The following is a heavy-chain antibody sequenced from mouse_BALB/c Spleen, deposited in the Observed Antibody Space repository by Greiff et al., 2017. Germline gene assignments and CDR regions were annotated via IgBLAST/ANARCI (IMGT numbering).Heavy chain of an antibody. Sequence: VQLQQSGPELVKPGASVKISCKASGYSFTSYYIHWVKQRPGQGREWIGWIFPGSGNTKYNEKLKGKVTLTADKTSSTAYMQLSSLTSEDSAVYFCAGSATVVEGGFDCWGEGTLVTVSA. CDR1: GYSFTSYY. V-gene: IGHV1-66*01. D-gene: IGHD1-1*01. J-gene: IGHJ3*01. CDR2: IFPGSGNT. CDR3: AGSATVVEGGFDC.